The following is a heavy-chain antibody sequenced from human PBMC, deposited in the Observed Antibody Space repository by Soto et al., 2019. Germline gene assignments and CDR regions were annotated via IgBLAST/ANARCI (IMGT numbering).Heavy chain of an antibody. CDR1: EFTLSTYD. Sequence: GGSLRLSCAASEFTLSTYDMSWVRQAPGKGLEWVSTITRTGISTYYSDSVKGRFTISRDVSQNTLYLQMNSLRAEDTAVYYCASAPSGGSTLRDYWGQGTLVTVSS. J-gene: IGHJ4*02. V-gene: IGHV3-23*01. CDR2: ITRTGIST. CDR3: ASAPSGGSTLRDY. D-gene: IGHD2-15*01.